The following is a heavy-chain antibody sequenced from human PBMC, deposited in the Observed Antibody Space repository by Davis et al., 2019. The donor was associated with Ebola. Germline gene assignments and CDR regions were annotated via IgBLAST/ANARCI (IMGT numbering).Heavy chain of an antibody. Sequence: MPSETLSLTCTVSGYSISSGYSWGWIRQPPGKGLEWIGISYPSEDTYFNPSLKSRIIMSVDTSKNHFSLRLNSVTAADTAVYYCAAVSFGYSSGWYGRSAYFDYWGQGTLVIVSS. CDR2: SYPSEDT. V-gene: IGHV4-38-2*02. CDR3: AAVSFGYSSGWYGRSAYFDY. J-gene: IGHJ4*02. CDR1: GYSISSGYS. D-gene: IGHD6-13*01.